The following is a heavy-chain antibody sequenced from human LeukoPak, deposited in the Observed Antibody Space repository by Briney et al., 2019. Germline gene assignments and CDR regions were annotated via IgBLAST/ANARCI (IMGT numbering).Heavy chain of an antibody. Sequence: GGSLTLSCAASGFNFSDYYMTWIRQAPGKGLEWVSYISSSASTIYYAESVKGRFTISRDNAKDSLFLQMNNVRAEDTAIYYCAREMSRGATYRYYEAGYFDNWGRGPLTTVSS. CDR2: ISSSASTI. CDR3: AREMSRGATYRYYEAGYFDN. D-gene: IGHD3-22*01. V-gene: IGHV3-11*01. J-gene: IGHJ4*01. CDR1: GFNFSDYY.